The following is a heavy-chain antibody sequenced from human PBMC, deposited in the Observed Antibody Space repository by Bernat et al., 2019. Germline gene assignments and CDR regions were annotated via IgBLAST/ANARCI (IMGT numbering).Heavy chain of an antibody. CDR1: GDICNTYA. CDR3: ARDRPTVSAPYGMDV. Sequence: QVQLLQSGTEAKKPGASVRVCCKASGDICNTYAVHWVRQDPGQGHEWMGWINEVYGNSRYAQTFQGRLTINWETSATTAYMELSSLTSDDTAVYYCARDRPTVSAPYGMDVWGQGTTVSVSS. J-gene: IGHJ6*02. V-gene: IGHV1-3*01. CDR2: INEVYGNS.